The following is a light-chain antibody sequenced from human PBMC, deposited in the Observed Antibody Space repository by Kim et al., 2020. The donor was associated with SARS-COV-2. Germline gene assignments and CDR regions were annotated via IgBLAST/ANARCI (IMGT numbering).Light chain of an antibody. CDR3: QQYGTSFPWT. J-gene: IGKJ1*01. CDR1: QSVRSSF. Sequence: PGERATLSCRASQSVRSSFLAWYQQKPGQAPRRLIYGASNRATGTPDRFSGSGSETDFTLTISRLEPEDFAVYYCQQYGTSFPWTFGQGTKVDIK. V-gene: IGKV3-20*01. CDR2: GAS.